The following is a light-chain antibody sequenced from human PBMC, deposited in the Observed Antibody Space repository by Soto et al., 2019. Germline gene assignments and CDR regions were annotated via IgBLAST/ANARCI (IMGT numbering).Light chain of an antibody. J-gene: IGKJ1*01. V-gene: IGKV1-5*01. CDR2: DAS. Sequence: DIQMTQSPSTLSASLGDRVTITCRASRSIERWLAWYQQKPGEAPRILIYDASTLETGVPSRFSGGGSGTEFTITISSLQPDDNATYYCQHCDTYWAFGQGPKVEVE. CDR3: QHCDTYWA. CDR1: RSIERW.